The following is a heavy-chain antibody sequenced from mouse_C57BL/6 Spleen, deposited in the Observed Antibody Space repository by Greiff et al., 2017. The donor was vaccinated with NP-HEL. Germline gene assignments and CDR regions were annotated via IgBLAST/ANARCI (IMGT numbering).Heavy chain of an antibody. D-gene: IGHD4-1*01. V-gene: IGHV3-1*01. CDR1: GYSITSGYD. CDR2: ISYSGST. Sequence: EVQRVESGPGMVKPSQSLSLTCTVTGYSITSGYDWHWIRHFPGNKLEWMGYISYSGSTNYNPSLKSRISITHDTSKNHFFLKLNSVTTEDTATYYCARGLGRAWFAYWGQGTLVTVSA. CDR3: ARGLGRAWFAY. J-gene: IGHJ3*01.